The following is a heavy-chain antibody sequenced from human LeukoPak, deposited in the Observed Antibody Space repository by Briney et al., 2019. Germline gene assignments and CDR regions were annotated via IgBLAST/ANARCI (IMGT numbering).Heavy chain of an antibody. Sequence: PGGSLRLSCAASGFTLSSYGMSWVRQGPGKGLEWVSSISASAGNTYYADSVKGRFTISRDSSRDTLYLQMNSLRAEDAAVYYCAKGGRYSGNNWPFDSWGQGTLVTVSS. CDR3: AKGGRYSGNNWPFDS. CDR1: GFTLSSYG. D-gene: IGHD5-12*01. J-gene: IGHJ4*02. CDR2: ISASAGNT. V-gene: IGHV3-23*01.